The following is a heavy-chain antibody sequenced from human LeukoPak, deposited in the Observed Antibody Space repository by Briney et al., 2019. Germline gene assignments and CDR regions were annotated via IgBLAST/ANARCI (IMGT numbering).Heavy chain of an antibody. V-gene: IGHV3-30-3*01. CDR2: ISYDGSNK. Sequence: GGSLRLSCVASGFSFSDFGMTWVRQAPGKGLEWVAVISYDGSNKYYADSVKGRFTISRDNSKNTLYLQMNSLRAEDTAVYYCARDPLGNYYYYMDVWGKGTTVTVSS. J-gene: IGHJ6*03. CDR3: ARDPLGNYYYYMDV. CDR1: GFSFSDFG.